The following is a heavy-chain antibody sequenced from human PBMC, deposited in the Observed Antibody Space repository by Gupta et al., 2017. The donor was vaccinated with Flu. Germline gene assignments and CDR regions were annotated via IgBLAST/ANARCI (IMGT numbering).Heavy chain of an antibody. J-gene: IGHJ2*01. D-gene: IGHD7-27*01. CDR1: IGYY. V-gene: IGHV4-39*01. CDR3: ARHQNWGNPYWYFDL. Sequence: IGYYWGWIRQPPGKGLEWIGTMYYSGNTYYTPSLESRITISVDTSKNQFSLKLTSVTAADTALYFGARHQNWGNPYWYFDLWGRGTLVTVSS. CDR2: MYYSGNT.